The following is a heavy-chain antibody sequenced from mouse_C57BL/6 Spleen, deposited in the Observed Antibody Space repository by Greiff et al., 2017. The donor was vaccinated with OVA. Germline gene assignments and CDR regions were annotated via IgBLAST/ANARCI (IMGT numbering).Heavy chain of an antibody. CDR3: ARWGDYFDY. CDR1: GYTFTDYH. J-gene: IGHJ2*01. Sequence: VQLQQSGPELVKPGASVKIPCKASGYTFTDYHMDWVKQSHGKSLEWIGDINPNNGGTIYNQKFTGKATLTVDKSSSTSYMELRSLTSADTAIYYCARWGDYFDYWGQGTTLTVSS. V-gene: IGHV1-18*01. CDR2: INPNNGGT.